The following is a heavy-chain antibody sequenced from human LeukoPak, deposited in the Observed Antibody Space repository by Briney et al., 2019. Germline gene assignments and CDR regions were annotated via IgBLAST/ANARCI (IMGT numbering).Heavy chain of an antibody. Sequence: SVKVTCKASGGTFSSYAISWVRQAPGQGLEWMGGIIPIFGTANYAQKFQGRVTITADESTSTAYMELSSLRSEDTAVYYCARDGYCSGGSCPGAFDIWGQGTMVTVSS. D-gene: IGHD2-15*01. J-gene: IGHJ3*02. V-gene: IGHV1-69*13. CDR2: IIPIFGTA. CDR1: GGTFSSYA. CDR3: ARDGYCSGGSCPGAFDI.